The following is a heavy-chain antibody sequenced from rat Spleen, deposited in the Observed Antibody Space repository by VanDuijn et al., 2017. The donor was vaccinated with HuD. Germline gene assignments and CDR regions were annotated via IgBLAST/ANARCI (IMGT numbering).Heavy chain of an antibody. CDR3: VRHGETYYSPDYFDF. CDR2: ISYDGSST. J-gene: IGHJ1*01. V-gene: IGHV5-22*01. CDR1: GFTFSDYY. Sequence: EVQLVESDGGLVQPGRSLKLSCAASGFTFSDYYMAWVRQAPTKGLEWVASISYDGSSTYYRDSVKGRFTISRDNAKNTLYLQMDRLRSEDTATYYCVRHGETYYSPDYFDFWGPGTMVTVSS. D-gene: IGHD1-1*01.